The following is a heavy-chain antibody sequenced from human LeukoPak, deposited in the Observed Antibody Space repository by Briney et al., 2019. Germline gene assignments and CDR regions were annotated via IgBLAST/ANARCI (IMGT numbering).Heavy chain of an antibody. Sequence: PSETLSLTCTVSGGSISSYYWSWIRQPPGKGLEWIGYIYYSGCTNYNPSLKSRVTISVDTSKNQFSLKLSSVTAADTAVYYCAGLYGSGSPFDYWGQGTLVTVSS. CDR1: GGSISSYY. J-gene: IGHJ4*02. CDR2: IYYSGCT. D-gene: IGHD3-10*01. CDR3: AGLYGSGSPFDY. V-gene: IGHV4-59*01.